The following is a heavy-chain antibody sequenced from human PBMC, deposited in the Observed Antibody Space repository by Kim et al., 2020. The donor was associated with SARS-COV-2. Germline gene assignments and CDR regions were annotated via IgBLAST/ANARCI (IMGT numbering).Heavy chain of an antibody. D-gene: IGHD4-17*01. CDR3: ARLSSSWTTFDH. J-gene: IGHJ4*02. CDR1: EIDFTDYA. CDR2: ITGDGKKI. Sequence: GGSLRLSCEASEIDFTDYAMTWVRQTPGKGLEWLSTITGDGKKILYADSVKGRFTISRDNFKTMTYLHMTNVISDDTAVYYCARLSSSWTTFDHWGQGTLVSVAS. V-gene: IGHV3-23*01.